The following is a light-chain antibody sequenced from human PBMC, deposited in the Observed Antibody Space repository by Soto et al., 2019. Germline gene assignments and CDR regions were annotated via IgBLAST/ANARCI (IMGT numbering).Light chain of an antibody. CDR3: QQYNNWPQIT. V-gene: IGKV3-15*01. Sequence: TQSASSLSLSPGESATLSCRASQSLSSSYLAWYQQKAGQPPRLLIYGASTRATGIPARFSGSGSGTEFTLTISSLQSEDFAVYYCQQYNNWPQITFGGGTKVDI. J-gene: IGKJ4*01. CDR1: QSLSSSY. CDR2: GAS.